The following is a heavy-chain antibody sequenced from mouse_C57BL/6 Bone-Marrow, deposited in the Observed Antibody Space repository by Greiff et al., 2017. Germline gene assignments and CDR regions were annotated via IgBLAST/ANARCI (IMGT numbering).Heavy chain of an antibody. CDR1: GYTFTSYW. Sequence: QVQLQQPGAELVMPGASVKLSCKASGYTFTSYWMHWVKQRPGQGLEWIGEIDPSDSYTNYNQKFKGKSTLTVDKSSSTAYMQLSSLTSEYSAVYYCARGLLSMDYWGQGTSVTVSS. CDR3: ARGLLSMDY. J-gene: IGHJ4*01. V-gene: IGHV1-69*01. CDR2: IDPSDSYT. D-gene: IGHD2-10*01.